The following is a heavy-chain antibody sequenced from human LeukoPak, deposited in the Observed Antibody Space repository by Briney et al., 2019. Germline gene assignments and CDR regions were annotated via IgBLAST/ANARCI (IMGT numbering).Heavy chain of an antibody. CDR1: GFTFSTYA. V-gene: IGHV3-23*01. Sequence: PGGSLRLSCAASGFTFSTYAMSWVRQVPGKGLEWVSAISGSGGSTYYADSVKGRFTIFRDNSENTLFLQMNSLRAEDTAVYYCAKDKALRYFDWLQYFQHWGQGTLVTVSS. CDR3: AKDKALRYFDWLQYFQH. J-gene: IGHJ1*01. D-gene: IGHD3-9*01. CDR2: ISGSGGST.